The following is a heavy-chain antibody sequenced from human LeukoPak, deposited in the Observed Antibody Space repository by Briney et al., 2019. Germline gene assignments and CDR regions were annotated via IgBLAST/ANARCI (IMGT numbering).Heavy chain of an antibody. CDR2: FDPEDGET. CDR3: AIVSGSYLAPLAFDY. V-gene: IGHV1-24*01. CDR1: GYTLTELS. D-gene: IGHD1-26*01. J-gene: IGHJ4*02. Sequence: ASVKVSCKVSGYTLTELSMHWVRQAPGKGLEWMGGFDPEDGETIYAQKFQGRVTMTEDTSTDTAYMELSSLRSEDTAVYYCAIVSGSYLAPLAFDYWGQGTLVTVSS.